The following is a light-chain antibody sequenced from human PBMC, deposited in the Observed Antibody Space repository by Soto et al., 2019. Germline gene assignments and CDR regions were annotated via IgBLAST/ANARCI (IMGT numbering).Light chain of an antibody. J-gene: IGKJ5*01. CDR2: GAS. CDR3: QQYNNWPIT. CDR1: QTVMSN. V-gene: IGKV3-15*01. Sequence: EIVMTQSPATLSVSPGERATLSCRASQTVMSNLAWYQQKPGQAPRLLIYGASTRAAGIPARFSGSGSGTEFTITISSLQSEDFEFYYCQQYNNWPITFGQGTRLEI.